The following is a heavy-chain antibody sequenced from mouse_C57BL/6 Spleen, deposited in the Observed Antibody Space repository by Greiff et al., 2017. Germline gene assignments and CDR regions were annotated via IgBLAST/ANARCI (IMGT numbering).Heavy chain of an antibody. CDR3: ARRITTVVAKNYYAMDY. CDR1: GFTFSDYG. CDR2: ISSGSSTI. Sequence: EVQRVESGGGLVKPGGSLKLSCAASGFTFSDYGMHWVRQAPEKGLEWVAYISSGSSTIYYADTVKGRFTISRDNAKNTLFLQMTSLRSEDTAMYYCARRITTVVAKNYYAMDYWGQGTSVTVSS. D-gene: IGHD1-1*01. J-gene: IGHJ4*01. V-gene: IGHV5-17*01.